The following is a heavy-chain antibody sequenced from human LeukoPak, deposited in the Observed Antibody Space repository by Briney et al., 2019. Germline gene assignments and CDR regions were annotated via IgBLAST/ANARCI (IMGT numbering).Heavy chain of an antibody. CDR2: FSYIEST. Sequence: SETLSLTCNGPGAAISSYYWSWIRQPPGKGLEWIGYFSYIESTNYNPSLRSRVTISVDTSMNQFSLKLSSVTAADTAYYYCARHLRGSHFDYWGQGTLVTVSS. CDR3: ARHLRGSHFDY. J-gene: IGHJ4*02. CDR1: GAAISSYY. D-gene: IGHD5-24*01. V-gene: IGHV4-59*08.